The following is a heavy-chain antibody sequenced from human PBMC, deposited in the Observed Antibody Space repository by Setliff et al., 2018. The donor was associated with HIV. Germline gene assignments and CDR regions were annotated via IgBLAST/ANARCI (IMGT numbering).Heavy chain of an antibody. CDR1: GGSFTSRSYY. D-gene: IGHD3-3*01. CDR2: IFYSGIT. J-gene: IGHJ4*02. CDR3: MRGRSITIFGVAYFDF. Sequence: SETLSLTCTVSGGSFTSRSYYWGWIRQPPGKGLEWIGSIFYSGITYYNPSLKSRVTMSVDTSNNQFSLKVTSVTAADTAVYYCMRGRSITIFGVAYFDFWGQGTQVTVSS. V-gene: IGHV4-39*07.